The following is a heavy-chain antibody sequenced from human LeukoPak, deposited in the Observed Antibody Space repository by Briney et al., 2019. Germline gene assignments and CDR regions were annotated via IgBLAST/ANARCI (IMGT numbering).Heavy chain of an antibody. CDR2: INPNSGGT. D-gene: IGHD3-9*01. J-gene: IGHJ4*02. V-gene: IGHV1-2*02. Sequence: GASVKVSCKASGYTFTGYYMHWVRQAPGQGLEWMGWINPNSGGTNYAQKFQGRVTMTRDTSISTAYMELSRLRSDDTAVYYCAIGPLLRYFDWAGGYWGQGTLVTVSS. CDR1: GYTFTGYY. CDR3: AIGPLLRYFDWAGGY.